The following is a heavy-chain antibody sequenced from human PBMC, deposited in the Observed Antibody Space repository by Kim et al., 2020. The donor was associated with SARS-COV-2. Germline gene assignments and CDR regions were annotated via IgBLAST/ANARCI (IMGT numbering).Heavy chain of an antibody. CDR3: ARDYYGSGSYYYYGMDV. CDR2: TYYRSKWYN. CDR1: GDSVSSNSAA. V-gene: IGHV6-1*01. D-gene: IGHD3-10*01. Sequence: SQTLSLTCAISGDSVSSNSAAWNWIRQSPSRGLEWLGRTYYRSKWYNDYAVSVKSRITINPDTSKNQFSLQLNSVTPEDTAVYYCARDYYGSGSYYYYGMDVWSKGTTVTVSS. J-gene: IGHJ6*04.